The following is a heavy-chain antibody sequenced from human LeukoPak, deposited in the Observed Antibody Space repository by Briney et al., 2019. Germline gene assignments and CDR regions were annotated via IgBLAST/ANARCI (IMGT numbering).Heavy chain of an antibody. J-gene: IGHJ4*02. CDR1: GFPFSGYW. CDR3: GRARRGCYYFDS. Sequence: GGSLRLSCAASGFPFSGYWMSWVRQAPGKGLEWVANIRQDGSEKYYVDSVKGRFTISRDNVNNSLYLQMNSLRAEDTAVYYLGRARRGCYYFDSGGGGPLVTVS. CDR2: IRQDGSEK. V-gene: IGHV3-7*04. D-gene: IGHD3-16*01.